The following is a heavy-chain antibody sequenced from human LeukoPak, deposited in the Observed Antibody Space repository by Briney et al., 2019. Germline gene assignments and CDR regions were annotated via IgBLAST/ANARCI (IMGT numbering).Heavy chain of an antibody. CDR3: ARAGIAVAAVRFDY. Sequence: ASVRVSCKAAGYTFTSYYMQGVRQAAGQGLEWMGGINPSGGSTSYAQKFQGRVTMTRDTSTSTVYMELSSLRSEDTAVYYCARAGIAVAAVRFDYWGQGTLVTVSS. CDR2: INPSGGST. D-gene: IGHD6-19*01. V-gene: IGHV1-46*01. J-gene: IGHJ4*02. CDR1: GYTFTSYY.